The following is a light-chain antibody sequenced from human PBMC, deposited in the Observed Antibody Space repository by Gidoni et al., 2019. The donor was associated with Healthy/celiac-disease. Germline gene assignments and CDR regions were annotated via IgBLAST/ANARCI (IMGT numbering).Light chain of an antibody. CDR1: QGIRND. V-gene: IGKV1-17*01. CDR3: RQHNSYPYT. Sequence: IQLTESPSSLSASVGDRVTITCRASQGIRNDLGWYQQKTGKAAKRLIYAASSVQSGVTSRFSGNGSGTEFTLTISSLQPEDFATEYCRQHNSYPYTFGQGTKLEIK. CDR2: AAS. J-gene: IGKJ2*01.